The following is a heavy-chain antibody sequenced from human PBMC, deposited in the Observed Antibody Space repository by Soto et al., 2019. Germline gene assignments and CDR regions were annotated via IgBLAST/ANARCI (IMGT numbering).Heavy chain of an antibody. CDR1: GGTFSSYA. CDR2: IIPIFGTA. Sequence: QVQLVQSGAEVKKPGSSVKVSCKASGGTFSSYAISWVRQAPGQGLEWMGGIIPIFGTANYAQKFQGRVTITADESTITAYMELSSLRSEDTAVYYCSRGPYYDFWSGYWSNYYYYGMDVWGQGTTVTVSS. V-gene: IGHV1-69*12. CDR3: SRGPYYDFWSGYWSNYYYYGMDV. D-gene: IGHD3-3*01. J-gene: IGHJ6*02.